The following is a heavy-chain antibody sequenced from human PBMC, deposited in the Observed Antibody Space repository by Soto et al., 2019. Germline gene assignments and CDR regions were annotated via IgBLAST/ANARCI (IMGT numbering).Heavy chain of an antibody. CDR1: GGSISSYY. Sequence: KPSETLSLTCTVSGGSISSYYWSWIRQPPGKGLEWIGYIYYSGSTNYNPSLKSRVTISVDTSKNQFSLKLSSVTAADTAVYYCARGRYFDWLYDYWGQGTLVTVSS. CDR2: IYYSGST. CDR3: ARGRYFDWLYDY. D-gene: IGHD3-9*01. V-gene: IGHV4-59*01. J-gene: IGHJ4*02.